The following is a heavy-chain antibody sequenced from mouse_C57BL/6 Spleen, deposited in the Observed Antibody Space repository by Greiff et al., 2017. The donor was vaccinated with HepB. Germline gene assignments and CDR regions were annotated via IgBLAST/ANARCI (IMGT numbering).Heavy chain of an antibody. Sequence: VQLQQSGAELVKPGASVKLSCTASGFNIKDYYMHWVKQRTEQGLEWIGRIETEDGETKYAPTFQGKDTITADTSSNTAYLQHSSLTSEDTAVYYCASRIPYAMDYWGQGTSVTVSS. CDR3: ASRIPYAMDY. V-gene: IGHV14-2*01. CDR1: GFNIKDYY. CDR2: IETEDGET. J-gene: IGHJ4*01.